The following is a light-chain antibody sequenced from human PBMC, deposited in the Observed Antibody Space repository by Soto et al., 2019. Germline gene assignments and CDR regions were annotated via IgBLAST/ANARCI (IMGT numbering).Light chain of an antibody. V-gene: IGKV1-5*03. J-gene: IGKJ1*01. CDR3: QQCHSYPWT. CDR1: QSISSW. CDR2: KAS. Sequence: DIQMTQSPSTLSASVGDRVTITCRASQSISSWLAWYQQKPGKAPKLLIYKASSLESGVPSRFSGSGSGTEFNLTISSLQPDDFAAYYCQQCHSYPWTFGQGTKVEIK.